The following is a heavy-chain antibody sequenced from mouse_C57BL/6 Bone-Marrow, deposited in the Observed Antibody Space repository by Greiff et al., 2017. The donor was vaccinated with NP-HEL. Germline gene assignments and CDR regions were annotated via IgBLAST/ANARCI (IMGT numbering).Heavy chain of an antibody. CDR3: ARDSSYLYWYFDV. CDR1: GYAFSSYW. V-gene: IGHV1-80*01. Sequence: QVQLQQSGAELVKPGASVKISCKASGYAFSSYWMNWVKQRPGKGLEWIGQIYPGDGDTNYNGKFKGKATLTADKSSSTAYMQLSSLTSEDSAVYFCARDSSYLYWYFDVWGTGTTVTVSS. J-gene: IGHJ1*03. CDR2: IYPGDGDT. D-gene: IGHD1-1*01.